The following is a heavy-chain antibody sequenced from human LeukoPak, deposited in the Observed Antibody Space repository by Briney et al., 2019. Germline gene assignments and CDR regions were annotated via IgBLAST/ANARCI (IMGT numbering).Heavy chain of an antibody. CDR1: GFTFNSYA. Sequence: PGGSLRLSCAASGFTFNSYAMSWVRQAPGKGLEWVSGLSGSGDSTYYADSVKGRFTISRDNSKNTLYLQMNNLRGEDAAVYYCAKVAAGYWYFDFWGQGTLVTVSS. CDR3: AKVAAGYWYFDF. J-gene: IGHJ4*02. V-gene: IGHV3-23*01. D-gene: IGHD2-8*02. CDR2: LSGSGDST.